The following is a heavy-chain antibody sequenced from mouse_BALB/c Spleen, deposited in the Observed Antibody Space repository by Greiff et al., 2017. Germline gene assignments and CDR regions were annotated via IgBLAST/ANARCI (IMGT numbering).Heavy chain of an antibody. J-gene: IGHJ3*01. CDR3: ARKTIYYGYDGFAY. V-gene: IGHV5-9-4*01. CDR1: GFTFSSYA. Sequence: QGVESGGCLVKPGGSLKLSCAASGFTFSSYAMSWVRQSPEKRLEWVAEISSGGSYTYYPDTVTCRLTISSDNAKNTLYLEMSSLRSEDTAMYYCARKTIYYGYDGFAYWGQGTLVTVSA. D-gene: IGHD2-2*01. CDR2: ISSGGSYT.